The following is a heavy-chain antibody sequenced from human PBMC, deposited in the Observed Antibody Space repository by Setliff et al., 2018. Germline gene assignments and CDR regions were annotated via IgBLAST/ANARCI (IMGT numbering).Heavy chain of an antibody. Sequence: GGSLRLSCAASGFTFSSYAMHWVRQAPGKGLGWVAVISYDGSIIYYADSVKGRFTVSRDNAKNSLYLQMNSLRAEDTAIYYCGPGGKGLLENWGQGTLVTVSS. V-gene: IGHV3-30*04. J-gene: IGHJ4*02. CDR2: ISYDGSII. CDR3: GPGGKGLLEN. D-gene: IGHD3-10*01. CDR1: GFTFSSYA.